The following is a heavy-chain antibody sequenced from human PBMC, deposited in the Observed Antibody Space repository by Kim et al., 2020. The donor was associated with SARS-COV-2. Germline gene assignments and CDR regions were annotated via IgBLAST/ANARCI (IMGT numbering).Heavy chain of an antibody. CDR2: FRSKALRYDT. CDR1: GFTFSGST. V-gene: IGHV3-73*01. CDR3: TSVNPITGGWCDAIDI. Sequence: GGSLRLSCAASGFTFSGSTMPWVRQASGKGLEWVARFRSKALRYDTASAASENTRFTSTRDDSKNTAYMQMNSLKTEDTAVYYCTSVNPITGGWCDAIDIWGQGTMVTVSS. D-gene: IGHD6-19*01. J-gene: IGHJ3*02.